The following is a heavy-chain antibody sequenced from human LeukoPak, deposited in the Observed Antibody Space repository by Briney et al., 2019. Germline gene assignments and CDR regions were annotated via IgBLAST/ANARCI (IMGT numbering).Heavy chain of an antibody. V-gene: IGHV3-66*02. Sequence: GGSLRLSCAVSGSTVKSNYMSWARQAPGKGLEWVSVIYSGGDTYYADSVKGRFTISRDNSKNTLYLQMNNLRPEDTAVYYCARPRPYGYCSSTSCDTGQYFQHWGQGTLVTVSS. CDR3: ARPRPYGYCSSTSCDTGQYFQH. CDR2: IYSGGDT. CDR1: GSTVKSNY. D-gene: IGHD2-2*02. J-gene: IGHJ1*01.